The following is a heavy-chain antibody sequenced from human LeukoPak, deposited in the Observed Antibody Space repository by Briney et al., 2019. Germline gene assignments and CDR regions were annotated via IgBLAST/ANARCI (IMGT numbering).Heavy chain of an antibody. CDR1: GGSISSHY. CDR3: ARVDWVDGYSFDY. Sequence: SETLSLTCTVSGGSISSHYWSWIRQPPGKGLEWIGYIYYSGNTNYNPSLKSRVTISIDTSKNQFSLRLSSVTAADTAVYYCARVDWVDGYSFDYWGQGTLVTVSS. CDR2: IYYSGNT. D-gene: IGHD5-24*01. J-gene: IGHJ4*02. V-gene: IGHV4-59*11.